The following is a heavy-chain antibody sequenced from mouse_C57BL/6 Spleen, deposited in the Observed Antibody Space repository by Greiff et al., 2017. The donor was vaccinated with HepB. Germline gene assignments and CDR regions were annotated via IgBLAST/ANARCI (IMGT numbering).Heavy chain of an antibody. CDR1: GYTFTSYW. Sequence: QVQLKQPGAELVRPGTSVKLSCKASGYTFTSYWMHWVKQRPGQGLEWIGVIDPSDSYTNYNQKFKGKATLTVDTSSSTAYMQLSSLTSEDSAVYYCASPTTAYAMDYWGQGTSVTVSS. CDR3: ASPTTAYAMDY. CDR2: IDPSDSYT. J-gene: IGHJ4*01. D-gene: IGHD1-2*01. V-gene: IGHV1-59*01.